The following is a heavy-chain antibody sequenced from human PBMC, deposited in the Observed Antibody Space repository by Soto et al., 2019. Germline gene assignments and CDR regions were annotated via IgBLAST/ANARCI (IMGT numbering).Heavy chain of an antibody. CDR3: VKGAYSNGNY. Sequence: SETLSLTCTVSGGSINPFYWSWVRQPAGKGLEWIGRIFSSGSTSFNPSLESRVAMSVDTSKNHFSLNLSSVTAADMAVYYCVKGAYSNGNY. J-gene: IGHJ6*03. V-gene: IGHV4-4*07. CDR2: IFSSGST. CDR1: GGSINPFY. D-gene: IGHD5-18*01.